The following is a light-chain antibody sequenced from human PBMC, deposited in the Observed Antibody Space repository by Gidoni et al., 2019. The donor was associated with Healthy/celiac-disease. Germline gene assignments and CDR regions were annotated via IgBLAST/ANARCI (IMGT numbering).Light chain of an antibody. Sequence: QSAFTQPPSLSASPGQKFTISCSGSSSYIGNTYVSWYHQLPGTAPKLLIYDNTKRPSGVPDRFSGSKSGTSATLGITGLQTGDEADYYCGTWNSSMSAGVFGGGTKLTVL. CDR2: DNT. CDR3: GTWNSSMSAGV. CDR1: SSYIGNTY. J-gene: IGLJ2*01. V-gene: IGLV1-51*01.